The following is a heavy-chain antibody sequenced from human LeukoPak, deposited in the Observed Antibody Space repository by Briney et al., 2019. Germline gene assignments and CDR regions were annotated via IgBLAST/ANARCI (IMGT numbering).Heavy chain of an antibody. D-gene: IGHD3-10*01. Sequence: ASVKVSCKASGYTFTSYGISWVRQAPGQGLEWMGWISAYNGNTNYAQKLQGRVTMTTDTSTSTAYMELSSLRSEDTAVYYCASSTMVRGVIIYHVFDYWGQGTLVTVSS. CDR1: GYTFTSYG. J-gene: IGHJ4*02. CDR2: ISAYNGNT. V-gene: IGHV1-18*01. CDR3: ASSTMVRGVIIYHVFDY.